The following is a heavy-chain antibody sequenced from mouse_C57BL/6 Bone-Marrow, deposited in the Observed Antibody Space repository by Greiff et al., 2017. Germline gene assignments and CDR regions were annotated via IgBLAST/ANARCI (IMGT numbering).Heavy chain of an antibody. V-gene: IGHV5-6*02. J-gene: IGHJ4*01. CDR2: ISSGGSYT. Sequence: EVKLVESGGDLVKPGGSLKLSCAASGFTFSSYGMSWVRQTPDKRLEWVATISSGGSYTYYPDSVKGRFTISRDNAKNTLYLRMSSLKSEDTAMYYCASPYYYGSSYYAMDYWGQGTSVTVSS. D-gene: IGHD1-1*01. CDR3: ASPYYYGSSYYAMDY. CDR1: GFTFSSYG.